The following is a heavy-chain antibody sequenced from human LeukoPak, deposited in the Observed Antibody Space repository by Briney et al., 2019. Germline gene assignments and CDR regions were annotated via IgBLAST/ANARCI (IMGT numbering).Heavy chain of an antibody. Sequence: GGSLRLSCAASGFIFDDYAMHWVRQAPGKGLEWVSYISSSSSTIYYADSVKGRFTISRDNAKNSLYLQMNSLRDEDTAVYYCARGKDYYYYYGMDVWGQGTTVTVSS. V-gene: IGHV3-48*02. CDR1: GFIFDDYA. CDR2: ISSSSSTI. J-gene: IGHJ6*02. CDR3: ARGKDYYYYYGMDV.